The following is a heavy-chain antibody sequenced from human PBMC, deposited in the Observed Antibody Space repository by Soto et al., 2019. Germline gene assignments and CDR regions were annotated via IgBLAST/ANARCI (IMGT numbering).Heavy chain of an antibody. Sequence: QAQLVQSGAEVKKPGASVKVSCKASGYTFTGAYIHWVRQAPGQGLEWMGCINPNSGGTEFAQKFQGRVIVTRDTSITTVYMEVSSLRSDDTGVYYCARDFTTHIYGVDVWGQGTAVTVSS. V-gene: IGHV1-2*02. J-gene: IGHJ6*02. CDR3: ARDFTTHIYGVDV. CDR1: GYTFTGAY. CDR2: INPNSGGT. D-gene: IGHD1-1*01.